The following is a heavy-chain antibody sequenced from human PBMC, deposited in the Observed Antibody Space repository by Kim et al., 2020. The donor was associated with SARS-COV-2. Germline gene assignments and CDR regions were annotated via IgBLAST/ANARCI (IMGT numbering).Heavy chain of an antibody. Sequence: AASVRGRFSISRDDSANSLYLQMNSLKTEDTAVYYCASPRYCSGGSCYSSWGQGTLVTVSS. J-gene: IGHJ5*02. D-gene: IGHD2-15*01. V-gene: IGHV3-72*01. CDR3: ASPRYCSGGSCYSS.